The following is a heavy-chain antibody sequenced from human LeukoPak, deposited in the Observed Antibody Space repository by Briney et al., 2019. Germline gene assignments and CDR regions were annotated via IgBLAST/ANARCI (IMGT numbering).Heavy chain of an antibody. J-gene: IGHJ4*02. CDR2: ISDDGSNK. Sequence: GGSLRLSCAASGFTFRSYAMHWVRQAPGKGLEWVAVISDDGSNKYYSDSVKGRFTISRDSSKSTLYLQMNSLRAEDTAMYYCASGYRRAMYSSGWNWGQGTLVTVSS. CDR1: GFTFRSYA. V-gene: IGHV3-30-3*01. CDR3: ASGYRRAMYSSGWN. D-gene: IGHD6-19*01.